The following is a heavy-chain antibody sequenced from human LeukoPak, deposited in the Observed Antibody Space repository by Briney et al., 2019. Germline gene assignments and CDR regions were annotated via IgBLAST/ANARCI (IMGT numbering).Heavy chain of an antibody. CDR1: GGSTSGSY. Sequence: PSETLSLTCTVSGGSTSGSYWSWVRQPPGKGLEWIGYIYYTGNTNYNPSLESRITMSVDTSKNQFSLRLTSVTAADTAVYYCARGGWSLDPWGQGTLVTVSS. D-gene: IGHD6-19*01. V-gene: IGHV4-59*13. CDR3: ARGGWSLDP. J-gene: IGHJ5*02. CDR2: IYYTGNT.